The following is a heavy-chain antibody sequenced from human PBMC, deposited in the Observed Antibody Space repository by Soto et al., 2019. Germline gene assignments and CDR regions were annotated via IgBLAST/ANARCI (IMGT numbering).Heavy chain of an antibody. V-gene: IGHV3-23*01. CDR3: SKDGGYTQRYDIEGNFGH. CDR1: GFTFSNYA. D-gene: IGHD3-9*01. Sequence: GGSLRLSCAASGFTFSNYAMNWVRQAPGKGLEWVSTIGGDAGTTYYADSVKGRFTISRDISKKTLFLQMNSLRAEDTAVYYCSKDGGYTQRYDIEGNFGHWGQGTLVTVSS. CDR2: IGGDAGTT. J-gene: IGHJ4*02.